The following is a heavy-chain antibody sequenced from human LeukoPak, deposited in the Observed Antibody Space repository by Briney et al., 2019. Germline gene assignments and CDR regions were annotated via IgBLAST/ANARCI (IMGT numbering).Heavy chain of an antibody. Sequence: PGGSLRLSCAASGFTVSSNSMSCVRQAPGKGLEWVSSIYSGGSTYYTDSVKGRFTISRDNSKNTLYLQMNSLRAEDTAVHHCARDLAGYNSFDYWGQGTLVTVSS. CDR3: ARDLAGYNSFDY. J-gene: IGHJ4*02. CDR2: IYSGGST. D-gene: IGHD5-24*01. CDR1: GFTVSSNS. V-gene: IGHV3-66*01.